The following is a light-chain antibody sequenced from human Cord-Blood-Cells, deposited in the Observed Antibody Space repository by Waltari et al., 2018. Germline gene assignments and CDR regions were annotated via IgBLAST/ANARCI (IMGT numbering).Light chain of an antibody. Sequence: QSALTPPASVSGSHGQSITISCTGTSSDVGGYNYVSWYQQHPGKAPKLMIYEVSNRPSGVSNRFSGSKSGNTASLTISGLQAEDEADYYCSSYTSSSTYVFGTGTKVTVL. CDR1: SSDVGGYNY. CDR2: EVS. V-gene: IGLV2-14*01. J-gene: IGLJ1*01. CDR3: SSYTSSSTYV.